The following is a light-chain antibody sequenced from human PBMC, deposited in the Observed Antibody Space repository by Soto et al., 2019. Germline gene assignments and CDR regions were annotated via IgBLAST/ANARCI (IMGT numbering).Light chain of an antibody. CDR1: QSISSW. CDR2: KAS. Sequence: DIQMTQSPSIVSASVGDRVTITCRASQSISSWLAWYQQKPGKAPNLLIYKASSLESGVPSRFSGSGSGTEFTLTISSLQPDDFATYYCQQYNSYPFTFGPGTKVEIK. J-gene: IGKJ3*01. CDR3: QQYNSYPFT. V-gene: IGKV1-5*03.